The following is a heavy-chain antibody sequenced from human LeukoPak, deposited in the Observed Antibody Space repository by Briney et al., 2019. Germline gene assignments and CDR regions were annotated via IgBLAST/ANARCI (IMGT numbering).Heavy chain of an antibody. CDR3: ARVTWFPGTSYYYMDV. CDR1: GGSISRYY. D-gene: IGHD1-1*01. V-gene: IGHV4-59*01. CDR2: ISDSGTT. J-gene: IGHJ6*03. Sequence: PSETLSLTCTVSGGSISRYYWSWIRQPPGKGLEWFGYISDSGTTNYNPSPKSRVTISVDTSKKEFSLKLSSVTAADTAVYYCARVTWFPGTSYYYMDVWGKGTTVTVSS.